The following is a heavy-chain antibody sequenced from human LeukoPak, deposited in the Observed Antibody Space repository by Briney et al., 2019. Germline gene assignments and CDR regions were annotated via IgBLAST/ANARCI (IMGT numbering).Heavy chain of an antibody. Sequence: GRSLRLSCAASGFTFSSYGMHWVRQAPGKGLEWVAVISYDGSNKYYADSVKGRFTISRDNSKNTLYLQMNSLRAEDTAVYYCATGRWRSEGPEFVYWGQGTLVTVSS. V-gene: IGHV3-30*03. D-gene: IGHD3-16*01. CDR2: ISYDGSNK. CDR1: GFTFSSYG. CDR3: ATGRWRSEGPEFVY. J-gene: IGHJ4*02.